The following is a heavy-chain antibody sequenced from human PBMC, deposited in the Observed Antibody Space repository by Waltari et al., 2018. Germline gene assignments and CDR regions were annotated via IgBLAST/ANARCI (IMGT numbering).Heavy chain of an antibody. V-gene: IGHV1-2*02. CDR2: INPHHGGT. CDR1: GYTFTGYY. CDR3: ARACSSWVYYFDY. J-gene: IGHJ4*02. Sequence: QVQLVQSGAEVKKPGASVKVSCKASGYTFTGYYMHWVRQAPGQGLEWMGWINPHHGGTNYSQKFQVRVTMTRYTSSSTAYMELSRLRSYDTAVYYCARACSSWVYYFDYWGQGTLFTVSS. D-gene: IGHD6-6*01.